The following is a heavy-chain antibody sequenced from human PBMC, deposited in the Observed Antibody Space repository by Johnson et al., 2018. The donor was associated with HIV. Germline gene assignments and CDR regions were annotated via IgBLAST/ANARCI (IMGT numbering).Heavy chain of an antibody. CDR1: GFTFSSYV. D-gene: IGHD2-8*01. Sequence: QVQLVESGGGVVQPGRSLRLSCAASGFTFSSYVMHWVRLAPGKGLEWVAVILYDGSDKYYADSVQGRFTISIDNSTNTLYLQMNTLGAEDPAVYYCARDDILGVFDIWGQGTMVTVSS. J-gene: IGHJ3*02. V-gene: IGHV3-30*03. CDR3: ARDDILGVFDI. CDR2: ILYDGSDK.